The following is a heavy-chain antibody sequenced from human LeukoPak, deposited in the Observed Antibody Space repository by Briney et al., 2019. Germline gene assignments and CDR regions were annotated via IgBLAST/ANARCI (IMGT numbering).Heavy chain of an antibody. CDR2: TYWNDDK. J-gene: IGHJ5*02. Sequence: SGPTLVNPTQTLTLTCTFSGFSRSSRGVGVGWIRQPPGKALEWLALTYWNDDKYYSPSLNSRLTITNDTSKNQVVLQMTNMDTVDTATYSCAHRLTLTGYSHYNYFNPWGQGTLVTVSS. CDR1: GFSRSSRGVG. CDR3: AHRLTLTGYSHYNYFNP. V-gene: IGHV2-5*01. D-gene: IGHD3-9*01.